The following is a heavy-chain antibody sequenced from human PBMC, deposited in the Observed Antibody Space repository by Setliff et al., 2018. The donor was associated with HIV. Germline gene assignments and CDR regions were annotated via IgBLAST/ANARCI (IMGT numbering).Heavy chain of an antibody. V-gene: IGHV3-30*02. CDR2: IRYDGSNK. CDR1: GFTFSSYG. J-gene: IGHJ4*02. Sequence: PGGSLRLSCAASGFTFSSYGMHWVRQAPGKGPEWVAFIRYDGSNKYYADSVKGRFTISRDNTKNSLHLQLDSLSAEDAAVYFCARDGHLYGQPFDYWGQGALVTVSS. D-gene: IGHD3-10*01. CDR3: ARDGHLYGQPFDY.